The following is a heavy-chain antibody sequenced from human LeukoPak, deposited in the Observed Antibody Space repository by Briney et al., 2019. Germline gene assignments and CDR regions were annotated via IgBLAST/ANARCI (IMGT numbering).Heavy chain of an antibody. J-gene: IGHJ4*02. V-gene: IGHV3-30-3*01. D-gene: IGHD6-6*01. CDR3: ARDSGRYSSSSSSFDF. Sequence: QSGGSLRLSCVTSGFTFGNYALHWVRRSPGKGLEWVAFISYTGGDKFYADSIKGRFTVSRDNLKNTLYLQMNSLRAEDTAVYFCARDSGRYSSSSSSFDFWGQGTLVTVSS. CDR1: GFTFGNYA. CDR2: ISYTGGDK.